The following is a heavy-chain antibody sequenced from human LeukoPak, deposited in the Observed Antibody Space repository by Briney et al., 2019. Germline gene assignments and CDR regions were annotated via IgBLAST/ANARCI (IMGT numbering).Heavy chain of an antibody. CDR1: GDSFSSVTDY. Sequence: SETLSLTCTVSGDSFSSVTDYWAWIRQPPGKGLEWIASGDYSGGTYYNPSLKSRVTISVDTSKNQFSLKLSSVTAADTAVYYCARDRVVGLLPQYFDYWGQGTLVTVSS. CDR2: GDYSGGT. D-gene: IGHD3-22*01. V-gene: IGHV4-39*07. J-gene: IGHJ4*02. CDR3: ARDRVVGLLPQYFDY.